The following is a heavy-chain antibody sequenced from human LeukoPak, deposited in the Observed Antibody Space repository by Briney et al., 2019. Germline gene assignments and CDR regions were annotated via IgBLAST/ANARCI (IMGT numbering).Heavy chain of an antibody. V-gene: IGHV1-18*01. CDR3: AARNRGAFDI. D-gene: IGHD1-14*01. CDR2: ISAYNGNT. CDR1: GYTFTSYG. J-gene: IGHJ3*02. Sequence: GASVKVSCKASGYTFTSYGISWVRQAPGQWLEWMGWISAYNGNTNYAQKLQGRVTMTTDTSTSTAYMELRSLRSEDTAVYYCAARNRGAFDIWGQGTMVTVSS.